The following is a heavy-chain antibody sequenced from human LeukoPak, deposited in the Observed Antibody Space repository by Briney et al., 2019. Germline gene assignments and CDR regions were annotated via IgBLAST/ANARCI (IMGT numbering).Heavy chain of an antibody. CDR3: AKETWRYAFDY. CDR2: ISGSGDYT. J-gene: IGHJ4*02. D-gene: IGHD1-1*01. V-gene: IGHV3-23*01. Sequence: GGSLRLSCTASGLTFTNYAMTWVRQAPGKGLEWVSSISGSGDYTYYADSMKGRFTISRDNSRDTLYLQMNSLRADDSAVYHCAKETWRYAFDYWGQGTLVTVSS. CDR1: GLTFTNYA.